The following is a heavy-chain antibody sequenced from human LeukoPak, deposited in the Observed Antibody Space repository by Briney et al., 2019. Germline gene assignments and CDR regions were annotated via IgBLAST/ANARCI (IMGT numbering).Heavy chain of an antibody. CDR3: ARVGAGSTFGYADY. V-gene: IGHV3-53*01. J-gene: IGHJ4*02. Sequence: GRSLRLSCAASGFTFSTYAMYWVRQAPGKGLEWVSVIYFGGGTYYADSVKGRFISSRDYSNNTVNLQMHSLRAEDTAVYYCARVGAGSTFGYADYWGQGTLVTVSS. CDR1: GFTFSTYA. D-gene: IGHD3-16*01. CDR2: IYFGGGT.